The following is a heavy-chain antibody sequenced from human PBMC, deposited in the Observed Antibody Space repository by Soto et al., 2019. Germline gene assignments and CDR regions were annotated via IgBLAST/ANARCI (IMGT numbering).Heavy chain of an antibody. Sequence: QVQLQQWGAGLLKPSETLSLTCGVSGGSFRGYSWNWIRQSPEKGLEWIGEINYRGITSYNPSLRSRATISLDTSTNRFSLTLTSVTAADTAIYYCARAPMDDSGNYSDGMDVWGQGTTITVS. CDR2: INYRGIT. CDR1: GGSFRGYS. V-gene: IGHV4-34*01. D-gene: IGHD1-1*01. CDR3: ARAPMDDSGNYSDGMDV. J-gene: IGHJ6*02.